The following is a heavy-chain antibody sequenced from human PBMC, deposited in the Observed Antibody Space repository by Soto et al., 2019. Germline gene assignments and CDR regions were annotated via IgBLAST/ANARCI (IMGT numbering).Heavy chain of an antibody. Sequence: EVRLVESGGGLVKPGGSLRLSCAASGFTFNTYLMSWVRQAPGKGLEWVSSITSGSDSIYYADSVKGRFTISRDDAKNSLYLQMDSLRAEDTAVYYCTRRMTTVTTRGGAFDVWGQGTMVSVSS. J-gene: IGHJ3*01. CDR3: TRRMTTVTTRGGAFDV. D-gene: IGHD4-17*01. V-gene: IGHV3-21*01. CDR2: ITSGSDSI. CDR1: GFTFNTYL.